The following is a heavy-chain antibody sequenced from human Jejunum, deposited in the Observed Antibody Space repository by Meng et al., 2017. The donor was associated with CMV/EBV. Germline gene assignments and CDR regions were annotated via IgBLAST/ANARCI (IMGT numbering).Heavy chain of an antibody. CDR3: ARAEGGYFTY. CDR1: GDSINSGDYY. V-gene: IGHV4-30-4*08. J-gene: IGHJ4*02. D-gene: IGHD1-14*01. CDR2: VYYTGGT. Sequence: QVQLQESGPGLVKPSXXLSLTCTVSGDSINSGDYYWSWIRQPPGKGLEWIGYVYYTGGTYYNPSLKTRVSISVDTSKNHFSLKLNSATAADTAVYYCARAEGGYFTYLGQGTLGTVSS.